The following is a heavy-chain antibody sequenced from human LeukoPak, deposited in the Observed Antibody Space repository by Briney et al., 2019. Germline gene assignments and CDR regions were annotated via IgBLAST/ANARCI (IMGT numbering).Heavy chain of an antibody. V-gene: IGHV1-2*02. CDR1: GYTFTGYN. D-gene: IGHD1-26*01. CDR3: ARDSGIYRDGFDI. CDR2: INPNSGGT. Sequence: ASVKVSCKASGYTFTGYNMHWVRQAPGQGLEWMGWINPNSGGTNYAQKFQGRVTMTRDTSITTAYMELSRLRSDDTAVYYCARDSGIYRDGFDIWGQGTMVTVSS. J-gene: IGHJ3*02.